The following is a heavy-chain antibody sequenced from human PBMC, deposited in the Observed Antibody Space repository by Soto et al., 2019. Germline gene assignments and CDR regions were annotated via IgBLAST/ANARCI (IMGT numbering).Heavy chain of an antibody. CDR3: AGGTLNFYGSGSWIDY. Sequence: QVQLQESGPGLVKPSQTLSLTCTVSGGSISSGDYYWSWIRQPPGKGLEWIGYIYYSGSTYYNPSLKSRVTISVDTSKNQFSLKLSSVTAADTAVYYCAGGTLNFYGSGSWIDYWGQGTLVTVSS. CDR1: GGSISSGDYY. D-gene: IGHD3-10*01. V-gene: IGHV4-30-4*01. CDR2: IYYSGST. J-gene: IGHJ4*02.